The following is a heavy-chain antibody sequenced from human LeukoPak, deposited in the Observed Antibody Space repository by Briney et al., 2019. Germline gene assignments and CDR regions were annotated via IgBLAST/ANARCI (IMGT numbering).Heavy chain of an antibody. V-gene: IGHV1-46*01. CDR3: ARELYCGGDCYLIHDAFDI. D-gene: IGHD2-21*02. Sequence: GASVKVSCKASGYTFTSYYMHWVRQAPGQGLEWMGIINPSGGSTSYAQKFQGRVTMTRDTSTSTVYMELSSLRSEDTAVYYCARELYCGGDCYLIHDAFDIWGQGTMVTVSS. CDR2: INPSGGST. CDR1: GYTFTSYY. J-gene: IGHJ3*02.